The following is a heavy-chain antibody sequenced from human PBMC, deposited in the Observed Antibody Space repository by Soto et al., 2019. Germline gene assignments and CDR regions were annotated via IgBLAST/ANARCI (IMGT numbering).Heavy chain of an antibody. CDR1: GGSIXSGDYY. CDR2: IYYSGST. D-gene: IGHD5-12*01. Sequence: SETLSLTCTVSGGSIXSGDYYWSWIRQPPGKGLEWIGYIYYSGSTYYNPSLKSRVTISVDTSKNQFSLKLSSVTAADTAVYYCARWLGYGPHFDYWGQGTLVTVSS. V-gene: IGHV4-30-4*01. CDR3: ARWLGYGPHFDY. J-gene: IGHJ4*02.